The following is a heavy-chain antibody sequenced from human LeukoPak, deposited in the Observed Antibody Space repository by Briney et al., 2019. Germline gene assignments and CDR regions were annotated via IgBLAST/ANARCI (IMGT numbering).Heavy chain of an antibody. CDR1: GFTFDDYA. CDR3: ARDSSSWYRGADYFDY. Sequence: GGSLRLSCAASGFTFDDYAMHWVRQAPGKGLEWVSGISWNSGSIGYADSVKGRFTISRDNAKNSLYLQMNSLRAEDTALYYCARDSSSWYRGADYFDYWGQGTLVTVSS. J-gene: IGHJ4*02. V-gene: IGHV3-9*01. CDR2: ISWNSGSI. D-gene: IGHD6-13*01.